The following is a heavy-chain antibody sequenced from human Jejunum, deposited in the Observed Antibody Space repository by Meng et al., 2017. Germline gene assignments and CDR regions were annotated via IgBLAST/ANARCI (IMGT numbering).Heavy chain of an antibody. D-gene: IGHD6-19*01. CDR3: ARDLRDDSSGWYPSQTET. CDR2: ISYSGTT. V-gene: IGHV4-39*07. J-gene: IGHJ5*02. CDR1: GCSMSSRSYY. Sequence: SETLSLTCTVSGCSMSSRSYYWGWIRQSPGQGLEWIGSISYSGTTYYNPSLKSRVTISVDTSKNQFSLKLSSVTAADTAIYYCARDLRDDSSGWYPSQTETWGQGTLVTVSS.